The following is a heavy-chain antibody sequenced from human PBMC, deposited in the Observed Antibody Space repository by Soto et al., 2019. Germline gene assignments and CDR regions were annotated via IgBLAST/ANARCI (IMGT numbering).Heavy chain of an antibody. V-gene: IGHV3-74*01. J-gene: IGHJ4*02. CDR1: GFSFSSYW. Sequence: SLRLSCAASGFSFSSYWMHWVRQAPGKGLVWVSRINSDGSSTFYADSVKGRFTISRDNAKNTLYLQMNSLRADDTAVYYCASSLLTPFDYWGQGTLVTVSS. CDR3: ASSLLTPFDY. CDR2: INSDGSST. D-gene: IGHD7-27*01.